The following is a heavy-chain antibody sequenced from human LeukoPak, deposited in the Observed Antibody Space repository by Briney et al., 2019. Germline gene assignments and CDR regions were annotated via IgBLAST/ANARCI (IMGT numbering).Heavy chain of an antibody. Sequence: GGSLRLSCVASGFTFTTYWMSWVRQAPGKGLEWVANIKQDGSEKYYVDSVKGRFTISRDNAKNSLYLQMNSLRVEDTAVYYCARVAGVRFFYRGHWSTSYYFEYWGQGTLVTVSS. CDR2: IKQDGSEK. J-gene: IGHJ4*02. D-gene: IGHD5-12*01. V-gene: IGHV3-7*01. CDR1: GFTFTTYW. CDR3: ARVAGVRFFYRGHWSTSYYFEY.